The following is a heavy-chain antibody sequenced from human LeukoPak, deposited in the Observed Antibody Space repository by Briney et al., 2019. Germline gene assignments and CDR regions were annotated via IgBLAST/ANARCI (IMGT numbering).Heavy chain of an antibody. J-gene: IGHJ3*02. CDR2: IYYSGST. Sequence: SQTLSLTCTVSGGSISSGDYYWSWIRQPPGKCLEWIGYIYYSGSTYYDPSLKSRVTISVDTSKNQFSLKLSSVTAADTAVYYCARGEDILTGYYNVGDAFDIWGQGTMVTVSS. CDR3: ARGEDILTGYYNVGDAFDI. D-gene: IGHD3-9*01. CDR1: GGSISSGDYY. V-gene: IGHV4-30-4*01.